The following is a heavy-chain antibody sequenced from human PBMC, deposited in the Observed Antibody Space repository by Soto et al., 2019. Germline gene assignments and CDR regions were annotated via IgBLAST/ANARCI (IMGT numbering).Heavy chain of an antibody. J-gene: IGHJ5*02. D-gene: IGHD3-3*01. Sequence: QVQLQESGPGLVKPSQTLSLTCTVSGGSISSVGYYWSWIRQHPGKGLEWIGYIYYSGSTYYNPSLKSRVTISVDTSKNQFSLKLSSVTAADTAVYYCASDYDFWIGYYSAWGQGTLVTVSS. V-gene: IGHV4-31*03. CDR1: GGSISSVGYY. CDR3: ASDYDFWIGYYSA. CDR2: IYYSGST.